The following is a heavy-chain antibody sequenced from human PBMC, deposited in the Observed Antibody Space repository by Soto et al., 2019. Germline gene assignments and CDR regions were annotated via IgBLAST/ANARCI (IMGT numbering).Heavy chain of an antibody. J-gene: IGHJ6*02. CDR3: ATGPYGPATVTTRYYYGMDV. D-gene: IGHD4-17*01. Sequence: GASVKASCKVSGYTLTELSMHWVRQAPGKGLEWMGGFDPEDGETIYAQKFQGRVTMTEDTSTDTAYMELSSLRSEDTAVYYCATGPYGPATVTTRYYYGMDVWGQGTTVTVSS. CDR2: FDPEDGET. CDR1: GYTLTELS. V-gene: IGHV1-24*01.